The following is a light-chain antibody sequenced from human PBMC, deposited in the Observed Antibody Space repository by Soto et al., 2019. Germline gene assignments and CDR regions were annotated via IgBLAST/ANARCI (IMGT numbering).Light chain of an antibody. V-gene: IGLV2-14*01. CDR3: SSYTSSSTLFYV. J-gene: IGLJ1*01. CDR2: DVS. Sequence: QSVLTQPASVSGSPGQSITISCTGTSSDVGGYNYVSWYQQHPGKAPKLMIYDVSNRPSGVSNRFSGSESGNTASLTISGLQAEDEADYYCSSYTSSSTLFYVFGTGTRSPS. CDR1: SSDVGGYNY.